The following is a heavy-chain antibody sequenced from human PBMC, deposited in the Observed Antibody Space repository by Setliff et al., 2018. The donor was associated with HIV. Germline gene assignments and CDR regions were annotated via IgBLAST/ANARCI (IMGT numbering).Heavy chain of an antibody. V-gene: IGHV3-30*02. D-gene: IGHD3-22*01. CDR1: GFAFRNYI. CDR3: ATDVSGYYDSSGPLRSPGIDY. J-gene: IGHJ4*02. CDR2: IRYDGSKS. Sequence: PGGSLRLSCAASGFAFRNYIFHWVRQAPGKGLESVAFIRYDGSKSFYADSVKGRFSVSRDSSKSTLYLQMNSLRPEDTAVYYCATDVSGYYDSSGPLRSPGIDYWGQGSMVTVSS.